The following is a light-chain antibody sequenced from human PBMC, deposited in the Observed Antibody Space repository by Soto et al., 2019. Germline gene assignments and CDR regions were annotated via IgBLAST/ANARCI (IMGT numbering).Light chain of an antibody. V-gene: IGKV3D-15*01. CDR2: GAS. CDR3: QQDYNLPWT. J-gene: IGKJ1*01. CDR1: QRVYSN. Sequence: ILMTQSPDTLSVSPGESATLSCRASQRVYSNLAWYQQRPGQAPRLLIYGASTRATGIPARFSGSGSGTDFTLTISSLQPEDFAVYYCQQDYNLPWTFGQGTKVDIK.